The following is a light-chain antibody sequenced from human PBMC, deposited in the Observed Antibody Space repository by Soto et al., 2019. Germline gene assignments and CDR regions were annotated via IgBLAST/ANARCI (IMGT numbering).Light chain of an antibody. CDR1: QSISTW. CDR2: WAS. J-gene: IGKJ2*01. Sequence: DIQMTQSPSTLSASVGDSVTITCRASQSISTWLAWYQQKPGQPPKKLIYWASTRESGVPDRFSGSVSGTDFTLTISNLQAEDVAVYYCQQYLTIPRTFGQGTKLEIK. CDR3: QQYLTIPRT. V-gene: IGKV1-5*03.